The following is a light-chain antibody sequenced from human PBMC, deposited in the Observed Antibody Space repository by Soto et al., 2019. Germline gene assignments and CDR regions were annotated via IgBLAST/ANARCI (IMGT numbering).Light chain of an antibody. CDR2: DES. V-gene: IGKV3-11*02. Sequence: EIVVTQSPATLSLSPGERATLSCRTSQSVGSYLAWYQKKPGKATRLLIYDESNRATGIPARFSGSGSGRDFTLTISSLEPEDFAVYYRQQRSTWPLLSFGGGTQVEIK. J-gene: IGKJ4*01. CDR3: QQRSTWPLLS. CDR1: QSVGSY.